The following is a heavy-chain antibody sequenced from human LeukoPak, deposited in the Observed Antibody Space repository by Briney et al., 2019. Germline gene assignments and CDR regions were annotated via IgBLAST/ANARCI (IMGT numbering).Heavy chain of an antibody. D-gene: IGHD3-10*01. V-gene: IGHV3-30-3*01. CDR1: GFTFRNYV. CDR2: TSSDLNVK. Sequence: GGSLRLSCATSGFTFRNYVIHWVRQAPGKGLEWVAVTSSDLNVKLYADSVKGRFTISRDNSRSTLYLQMNSLRPEDTAIYYCAREGYYGSGSPPSLYFDYWGQGTLVTVSS. J-gene: IGHJ4*02. CDR3: AREGYYGSGSPPSLYFDY.